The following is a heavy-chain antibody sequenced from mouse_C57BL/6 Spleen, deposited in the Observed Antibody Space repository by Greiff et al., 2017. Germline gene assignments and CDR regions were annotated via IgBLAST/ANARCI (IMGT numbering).Heavy chain of an antibody. CDR3: ARGDLYSSSYYFDY. V-gene: IGHV1-64*01. J-gene: IGHJ2*01. CDR1: GYTFTSYW. CDR2: IHPNSGST. D-gene: IGHD1-1*01. Sequence: QVQLQQSGAELVKPGASVKLSCKASGYTFTSYWMHWVKQRPGQGLEWIGMIHPNSGSTNYNEKFKSKATMTVDKSSSTAYMQLSSLTSEDSSVYYCARGDLYSSSYYFDYWAQGTTLTVSS.